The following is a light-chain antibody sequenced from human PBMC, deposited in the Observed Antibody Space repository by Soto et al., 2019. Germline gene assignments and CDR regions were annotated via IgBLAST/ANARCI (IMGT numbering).Light chain of an antibody. CDR1: QSIGSY. J-gene: IGKJ5*01. CDR2: GAS. Sequence: DIQMTQSPASLSASVGDRVTLTCRASQSIGSYLNWYQHKPGKAPKLLIYGASNLQSGVPSRFSGSGSGTDFTLTISSLQPEDFATYYGQQSDSTPPTFGQGTRLEIK. CDR3: QQSDSTPPT. V-gene: IGKV1-39*01.